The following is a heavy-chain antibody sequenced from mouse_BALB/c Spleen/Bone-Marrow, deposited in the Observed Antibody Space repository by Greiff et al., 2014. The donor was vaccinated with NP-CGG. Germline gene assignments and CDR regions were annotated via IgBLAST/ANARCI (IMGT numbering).Heavy chain of an antibody. CDR1: GFTFSDYG. CDR2: ISNLAYSI. D-gene: IGHD2-1*01. Sequence: DVKLVESXGGLVQPGGSRKLSCAASGFTFSDYGMAWVRQAPGKGPEWVAFISNLAYSIYYADTVTGRFTISRENAKNTLYLEMSSLRSEDTAMYYCATIYYGNSYAMDYWGQGTSVTVSS. CDR3: ATIYYGNSYAMDY. J-gene: IGHJ4*01. V-gene: IGHV5-15*02.